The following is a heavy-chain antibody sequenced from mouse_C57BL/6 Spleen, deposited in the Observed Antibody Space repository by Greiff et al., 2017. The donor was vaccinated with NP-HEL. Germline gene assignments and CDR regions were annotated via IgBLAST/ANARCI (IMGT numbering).Heavy chain of an antibody. CDR1: GYTFTSYT. J-gene: IGHJ2*01. CDR2: INPSSGYT. Sequence: VQLQQSGAELARPGASVKMSCKASGYTFTSYTMHWVKQRPGQGLEWIGYINPSSGYTKYNQKFKDKATLTADKSSSTAYMQLSSLTSEDSAVYYCARWGYYYGSSLDFDYWGQGTTLTVSS. V-gene: IGHV1-4*01. CDR3: ARWGYYYGSSLDFDY. D-gene: IGHD1-1*01.